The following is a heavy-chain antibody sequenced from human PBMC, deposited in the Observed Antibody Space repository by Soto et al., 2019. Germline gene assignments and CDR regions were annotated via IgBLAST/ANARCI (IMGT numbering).Heavy chain of an antibody. V-gene: IGHV4-39*01. CDR1: GGSISSSXXX. J-gene: IGHJ6*02. D-gene: IGHD6-19*01. CDR3: AKRVYSSGGTGGMDV. Sequence: ETLSLTCAVXGGSISSSXXXXGWIRQSPGKGLEWIGSIYYSGSTYYNPSLKSRVTISVDTYNNQFSLKLSSMTAADTAVYYCAKRVYSSGGTGGMDVWGQGTXVTVSS. CDR2: IYYSGST.